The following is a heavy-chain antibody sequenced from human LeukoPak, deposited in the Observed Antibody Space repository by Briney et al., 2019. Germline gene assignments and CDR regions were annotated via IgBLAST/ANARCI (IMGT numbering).Heavy chain of an antibody. V-gene: IGHV4-59*01. J-gene: IGHJ4*02. D-gene: IGHD3-22*01. CDR3: ARGDPRYDSSGYSFDY. CDR1: GASISGYY. CDR2: IYYSGST. Sequence: SETLSLTCTVSGASISGYYWSWIRQPPGKGLEWIGHIYYSGSTDYNPSLKSRVSISVDTSKNQFSLKVSSVTAADTAVYYCARGDPRYDSSGYSFDYWGQGTLVTVSS.